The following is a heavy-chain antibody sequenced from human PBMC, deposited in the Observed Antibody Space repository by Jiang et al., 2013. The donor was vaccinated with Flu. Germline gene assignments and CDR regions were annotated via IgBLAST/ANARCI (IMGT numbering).Heavy chain of an antibody. CDR3: AAALQYCTSTRCPSGDSWLDP. CDR1: GDTFTPYA. D-gene: IGHD2-2*01. CDR2: INAGNGDT. J-gene: IGHJ5*02. Sequence: GAEVKKPGASVKLSCVASGDTFTPYAIHWVRQAPGQRREWMGWINAGNGDTKYSKKFQGRITITRDTAASTAYMELSSLRSEDTGVYYCAAALQYCTSTRCPSGDSWLDPWGQGPWSPSPQ. V-gene: IGHV1-3*01.